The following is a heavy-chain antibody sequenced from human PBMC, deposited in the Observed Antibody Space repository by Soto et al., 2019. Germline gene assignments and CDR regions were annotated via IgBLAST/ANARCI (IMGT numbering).Heavy chain of an antibody. CDR3: ARGYCSGGRCYSEDY. J-gene: IGHJ4*02. CDR1: GGSFSGYY. D-gene: IGHD2-15*01. Sequence: SETLSLTCAVYGGSFSGYYWSWIRQPPGKGLEWIGEINHSGSTNYNPSLKSRVTISVDTSKNQFSLKLSSVTAADTAVYYCARGYCSGGRCYSEDYWGQGTLVTVSS. V-gene: IGHV4-34*01. CDR2: INHSGST.